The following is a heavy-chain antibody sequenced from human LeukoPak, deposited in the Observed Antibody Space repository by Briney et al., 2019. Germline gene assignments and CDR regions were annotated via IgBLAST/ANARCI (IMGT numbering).Heavy chain of an antibody. J-gene: IGHJ4*02. V-gene: IGHV3-30-3*01. Sequence: GGSLRLSCAASGFTFSSYAMSWVRQAPGKGLEWVAVISYDGSNKYYADSVKGRFTISRDNSKNTLYLQMNSLRAEDTAVYYCARVPAAIIPYFDYWGQGTLVTVSS. CDR1: GFTFSSYA. D-gene: IGHD2-2*01. CDR2: ISYDGSNK. CDR3: ARVPAAIIPYFDY.